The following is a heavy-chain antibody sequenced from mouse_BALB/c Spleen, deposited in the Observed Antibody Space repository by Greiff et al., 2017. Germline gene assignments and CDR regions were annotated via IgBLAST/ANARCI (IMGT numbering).Heavy chain of an antibody. CDR1: GFTFSSFG. Sequence: EVMLVESGGGLVQPGGSRKLSCAASGFTFSSFGMHWVRQAPEKRLEWVAYISNGGGSTYYPDTVKGRFTISRDNAKNTLYLQMSSLKSEDTAMYYCARLGGSGAMDYWGQGTSVTVSS. CDR2: ISNGGGST. CDR3: ARLGGSGAMDY. J-gene: IGHJ4*01. V-gene: IGHV5-12-2*01. D-gene: IGHD3-2*02.